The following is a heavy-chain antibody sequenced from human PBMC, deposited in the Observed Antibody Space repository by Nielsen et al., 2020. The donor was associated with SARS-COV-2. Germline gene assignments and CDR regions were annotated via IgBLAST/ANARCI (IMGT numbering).Heavy chain of an antibody. CDR3: ARDGNIVASTYYYYYGMDV. V-gene: IGHV1-18*01. D-gene: IGHD3-22*01. J-gene: IGHJ6*02. Sequence: ASVKVFCKASGYTFTSYGISWVRQAPGQGLEWMGWISAYNGNTNYAQKLQGRVTMTTDTSTSTAYMELRSLRSDDTAVYYCARDGNIVASTYYYYYGMDVWGQGTTVTVSS. CDR1: GYTFTSYG. CDR2: ISAYNGNT.